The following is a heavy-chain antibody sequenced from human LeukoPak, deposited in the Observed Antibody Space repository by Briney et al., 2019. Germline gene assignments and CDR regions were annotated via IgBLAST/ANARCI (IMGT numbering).Heavy chain of an antibody. D-gene: IGHD3-10*01. CDR2: INPNSGGT. J-gene: IGHJ4*02. Sequence: ASVKVSCKASGYTFTGYYMHWVRQAPGQGLEWMGWINPNSGGTNYAQKFQGRVTMTRDTSISTAYMELSRLRSDDTAVYYCARARVRGVIYSCWGQGTLVTVSS. CDR3: ARARVRGVIYSC. CDR1: GYTFTGYY. V-gene: IGHV1-2*02.